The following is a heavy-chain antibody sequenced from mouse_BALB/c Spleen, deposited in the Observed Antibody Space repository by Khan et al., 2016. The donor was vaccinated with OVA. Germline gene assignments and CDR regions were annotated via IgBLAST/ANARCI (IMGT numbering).Heavy chain of an antibody. J-gene: IGHJ1*01. CDR1: GYSITSDYA. Sequence: EVQLQESGPGLVKPSQSLSLTCTVTGYSITSDYAWNWIRQFPGNKLEWMGYISYSGSTRYNPSLKSRISITRDTSKNQFFLQLNSVTTEDTATYYCARRAYYGSWYFDVWGAGTTVTVSS. CDR2: ISYSGST. D-gene: IGHD2-1*01. V-gene: IGHV3-2*02. CDR3: ARRAYYGSWYFDV.